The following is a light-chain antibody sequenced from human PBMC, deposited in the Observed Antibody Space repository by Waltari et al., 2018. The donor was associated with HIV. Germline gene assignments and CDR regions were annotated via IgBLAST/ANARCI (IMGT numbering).Light chain of an antibody. Sequence: QSVLTQPPSVSAAPGQKVTISCSGSSSNIGSTYVSWSQQLPGTAPKLLIYDNNKRPSGIPDRFSGSKSGTSATLGITGLQTGDEADYYCGTWDSSLSAYVVFGGGTKLTVL. J-gene: IGLJ2*01. CDR3: GTWDSSLSAYVV. CDR2: DNN. CDR1: SSNIGSTY. V-gene: IGLV1-51*01.